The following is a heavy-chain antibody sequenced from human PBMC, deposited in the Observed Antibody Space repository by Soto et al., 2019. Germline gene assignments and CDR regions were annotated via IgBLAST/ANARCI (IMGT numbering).Heavy chain of an antibody. CDR2: ISSSSNTI. J-gene: IGHJ5*02. CDR1: GFTFSTYS. V-gene: IGHV3-48*04. CDR3: ARDVSP. Sequence: GGSLRLSCAASGFTFSTYSMNWVRQAPGKGLEWVSYISSSSNTIFYTDSVKGRFTVSRDNAKNSLYLQMNGLRAEDTAVYYCARDVSPWGQGILVTVSS.